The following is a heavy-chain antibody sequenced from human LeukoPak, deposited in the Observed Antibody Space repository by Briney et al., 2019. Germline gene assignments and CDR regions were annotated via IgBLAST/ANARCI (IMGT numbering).Heavy chain of an antibody. Sequence: SETLSLTCTVSGGSISSSSYYWGWIRQPPGKGLEWIGSIYYSGSTYYNPSLKSRVTISVDTSKNQFSLKLSSVTAADTAVYYCASRGEKSSGYYIFDYWGQETLVTVSS. D-gene: IGHD3-22*01. CDR2: IYYSGST. CDR3: ASRGEKSSGYYIFDY. V-gene: IGHV4-39*01. CDR1: GGSISSSSYY. J-gene: IGHJ4*02.